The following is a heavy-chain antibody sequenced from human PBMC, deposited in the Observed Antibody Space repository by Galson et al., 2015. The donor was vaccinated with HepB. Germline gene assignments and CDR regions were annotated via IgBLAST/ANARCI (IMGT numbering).Heavy chain of an antibody. V-gene: IGHV4-59*01. D-gene: IGHD6-19*01. CDR1: GGSISSYY. J-gene: IGHJ3*02. CDR2: IYYSGST. CDR3: ARAGQWLVLGQVWAEGAFDI. Sequence: LSLTCTVSGGSISSYYWSWIRQPPGKGLEWIGYIYYSGSTNYNPSLKSRVTISVDTSKNQFSLKLSSVTAADTAVYYCARAGQWLVLGQVWAEGAFDIWGQGTMVTVSS.